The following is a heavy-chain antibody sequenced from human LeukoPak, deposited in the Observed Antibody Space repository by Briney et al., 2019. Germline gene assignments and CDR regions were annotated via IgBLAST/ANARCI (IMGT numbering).Heavy chain of an antibody. V-gene: IGHV3-30*02. D-gene: IGHD3-9*01. CDR2: IRYDGRNK. Sequence: GGSLRLSCAASGFTFNNYGMHWVRQAPGKGLEWVAFIRYDGRNKYYADSVKGRFTISRDNSKNTLYLQMNSLRAEDTAVYYCAKGPKRYNILTGYFVIETAFDIWGQGTMVTVSS. CDR1: GFTFNNYG. CDR3: AKGPKRYNILTGYFVIETAFDI. J-gene: IGHJ3*02.